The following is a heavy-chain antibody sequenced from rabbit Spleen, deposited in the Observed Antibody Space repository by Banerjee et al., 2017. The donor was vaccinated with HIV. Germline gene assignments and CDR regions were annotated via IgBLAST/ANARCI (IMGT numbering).Heavy chain of an antibody. CDR2: IATSSSFFT. Sequence: QSLEESGGDLVKPGASLPLTCTASGFTLSNYYMCWVRQAPGKGLEWIACIATSSSFFTYYASWAKGRFTCSKASSTTVTLQMTSLTAADTATYFCARDTGTSFSTYGMDLWGQGTLVTVS. CDR3: ARDTGTSFSTYGMDL. J-gene: IGHJ6*01. CDR1: GFTLSNYY. V-gene: IGHV1S40*01. D-gene: IGHD8-1*01.